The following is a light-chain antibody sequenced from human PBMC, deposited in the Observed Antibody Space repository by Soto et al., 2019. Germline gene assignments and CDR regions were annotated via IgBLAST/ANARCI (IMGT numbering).Light chain of an antibody. V-gene: IGKV1-5*01. CDR1: QSITRW. CDR2: DAS. Sequence: DIQVTQSPSTLSASVGDRVTITCRASQSITRWLAWYQQKPGKAPKLLIYDASTLESGVPSRFSGSGSGTEFTLTLRSLQPDDFATYYCQEYNHYSEPSFGGGTKVDIK. CDR3: QEYNHYSEPS. J-gene: IGKJ4*01.